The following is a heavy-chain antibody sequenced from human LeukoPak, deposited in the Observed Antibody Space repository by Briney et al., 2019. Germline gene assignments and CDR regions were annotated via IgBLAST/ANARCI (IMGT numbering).Heavy chain of an antibody. Sequence: ASVKVSCKASGYTFTGYYMHWVRQAPGQGLEWMGRINPNSGGTNYAQRFQGRVTMTRDTSISTAYMELSRLRSDDTAVYYCARDRDYDILTGYSTDAFDIWGQGTMVTVSP. D-gene: IGHD3-9*01. J-gene: IGHJ3*02. V-gene: IGHV1-2*06. CDR2: INPNSGGT. CDR3: ARDRDYDILTGYSTDAFDI. CDR1: GYTFTGYY.